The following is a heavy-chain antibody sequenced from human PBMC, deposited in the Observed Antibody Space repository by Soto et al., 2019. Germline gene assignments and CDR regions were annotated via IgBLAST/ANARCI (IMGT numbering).Heavy chain of an antibody. D-gene: IGHD3-3*01. CDR3: AREPQPYYDFWRGYYYYGMDV. CDR1: GFTFSSYG. J-gene: IGHJ6*02. CDR2: IWYDGSNK. V-gene: IGHV3-33*01. Sequence: GSLRLSCAASGFTFSSYGMHWVRQAPGKGLEWVAVIWYDGSNKYYADSVKGRFTISRDNSKNTLYLQMNSLRAEDTAVYYCAREPQPYYDFWRGYYYYGMDVWGQGTTVTVSS.